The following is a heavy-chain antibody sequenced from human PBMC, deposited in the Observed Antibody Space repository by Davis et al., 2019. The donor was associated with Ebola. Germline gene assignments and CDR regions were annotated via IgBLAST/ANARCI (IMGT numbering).Heavy chain of an antibody. CDR3: AREAYYYDSSGYSRGGFDY. D-gene: IGHD3-22*01. J-gene: IGHJ4*02. CDR1: GGSFSGYY. CDR2: INHSGST. Sequence: MPGGSLRLSCAVYGGSFSGYYWSWIRQPPGKGLEWIGEINHSGSTNYNPSLKSRVTISVDTSKNQFSLKLSSVTAADTAVYYCAREAYYYDSSGYSRGGFDYWGQGTLVTVSS. V-gene: IGHV4-34*01.